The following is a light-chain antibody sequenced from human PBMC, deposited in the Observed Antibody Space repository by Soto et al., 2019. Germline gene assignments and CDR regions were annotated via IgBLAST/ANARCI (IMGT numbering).Light chain of an antibody. CDR2: SNH. CDR1: SSNIGSNT. Sequence: QSVLTQPPSASGTPGQRVTISCSGSSSNIGSNTVSWYQHLPGTAPKLLIYSNHQRPSGVPDRFSGSKSGTSASLAISGLQSEDEADYSCAAWDGSLNGVVFGGGTKLTVL. V-gene: IGLV1-44*01. CDR3: AAWDGSLNGVV. J-gene: IGLJ2*01.